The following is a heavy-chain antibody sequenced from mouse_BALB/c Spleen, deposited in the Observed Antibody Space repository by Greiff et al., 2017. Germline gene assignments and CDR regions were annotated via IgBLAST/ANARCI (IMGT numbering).Heavy chain of an antibody. D-gene: IGHD2-14*01. J-gene: IGHJ4*01. CDR1: GFSLTSYG. V-gene: IGHV2-9*02. CDR2: IWAGGST. CDR3: ARENYYRYDGDGYYAMDY. Sequence: VKLMESGPGLVAPSQSLSITCTVSGFSLTSYGVHWVRQPPGKGLEWLGVIWAGGSTNYNSALMSRLSISKDNSKSQVFLKMNSLQTDDTAMYYCARENYYRYDGDGYYAMDYWGQGTSVTVSS.